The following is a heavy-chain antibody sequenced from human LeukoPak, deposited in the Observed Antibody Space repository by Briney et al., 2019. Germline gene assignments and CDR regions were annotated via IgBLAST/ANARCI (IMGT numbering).Heavy chain of an antibody. D-gene: IGHD4-23*01. CDR3: ARIVVNPPYYYYYYMDV. CDR2: IYSGGST. J-gene: IGHJ6*03. CDR1: GFTVSSNY. V-gene: IGHV3-53*01. Sequence: PGGSLRLSCAASGFTVSSNYMSWVRQAPGKGLEWVSVIYSGGSTYYADSVKGRFTISRDNSKNTLYLQMNSLRAEDTAVYYCARIVVNPPYYYYYYMDVWGKGTTVTVSS.